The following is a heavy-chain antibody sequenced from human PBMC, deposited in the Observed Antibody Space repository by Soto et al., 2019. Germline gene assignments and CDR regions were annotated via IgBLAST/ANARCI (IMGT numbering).Heavy chain of an antibody. J-gene: IGHJ4*02. CDR2: ISGSGGST. CDR3: AKDWFIVTTVTSHRDY. V-gene: IGHV3-23*01. CDR1: GFTFSSYA. Sequence: GGSLRLSCAASGFTFSSYAMSWVRQAPGKGLEWVSAISGSGGSTYYADSVKGRFTISRDNSKNTLYLQMNSLRAEDTAVYYCAKDWFIVTTVTSHRDYWGQGTLVTVSS. D-gene: IGHD4-17*01.